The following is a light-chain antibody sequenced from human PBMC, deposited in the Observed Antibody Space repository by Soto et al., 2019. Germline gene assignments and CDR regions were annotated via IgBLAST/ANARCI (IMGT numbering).Light chain of an antibody. CDR1: QGIGDT. Sequence: EVVMTQSPATLSVSPWEGVTLSCRASQGIGDTLAWYQHKPGQTPRLLIYGASRRATGIPDRFSGSGSGTDFTLTISRLEPEDFAEYYCQQYSTSPTFGEGTRLEIK. V-gene: IGKV3-20*01. CDR3: QQYSTSPT. CDR2: GAS. J-gene: IGKJ5*01.